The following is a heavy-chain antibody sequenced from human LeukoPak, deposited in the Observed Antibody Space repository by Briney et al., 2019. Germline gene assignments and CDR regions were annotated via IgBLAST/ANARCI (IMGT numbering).Heavy chain of an antibody. Sequence: SVKVSCKASGGTFSSYAISWVRQAPGQGLEWMGGIIPIFGTANYAQKFQGKVTITTDESTSTAYMELSSLRSEDTAVYYCARDKVAVAGFYFDYWGQGTPVTVSS. V-gene: IGHV1-69*05. CDR1: GGTFSSYA. CDR2: IIPIFGTA. CDR3: ARDKVAVAGFYFDY. D-gene: IGHD6-19*01. J-gene: IGHJ4*02.